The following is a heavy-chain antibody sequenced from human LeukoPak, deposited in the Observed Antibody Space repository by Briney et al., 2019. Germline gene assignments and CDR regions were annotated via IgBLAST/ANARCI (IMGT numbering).Heavy chain of an antibody. CDR1: GFTINNYA. Sequence: GGSLRLSCTAFGFTINNYAMHWVRQAPGKGLEIVSTTYSRGGSTDYANSVKGRFTISRDNSKNTLDLQMGSLRAEDMAVYYCARDMFLRKGRVGATLIAFDIWGQGTMVTVSS. V-gene: IGHV3-64*01. J-gene: IGHJ3*02. CDR2: TYSRGGST. CDR3: ARDMFLRKGRVGATLIAFDI. D-gene: IGHD1-26*01.